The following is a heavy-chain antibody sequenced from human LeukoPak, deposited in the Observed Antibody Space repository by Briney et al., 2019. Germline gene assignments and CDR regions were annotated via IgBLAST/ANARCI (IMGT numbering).Heavy chain of an antibody. D-gene: IGHD2-21*02. CDR3: ALAYCGGDCMRSWFDP. CDR1: GGSISSSSYY. CDR2: IYYSGST. Sequence: SETLSLTCTVSGGSISSSSYYWGWIRQPPGKGLEWIGYIYYSGSTNYNPSLKSRVTISVDTSKNQFSLKLSSVTAADTAVYYCALAYCGGDCMRSWFDPWGQGTLVTVSS. V-gene: IGHV4-61*05. J-gene: IGHJ5*02.